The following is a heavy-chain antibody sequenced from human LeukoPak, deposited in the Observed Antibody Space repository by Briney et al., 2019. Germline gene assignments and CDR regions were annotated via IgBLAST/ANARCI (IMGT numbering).Heavy chain of an antibody. J-gene: IGHJ4*02. CDR3: ARGRGDGYNPSDY. V-gene: IGHV1-8*01. CDR1: GYTFTSYD. D-gene: IGHD5-24*01. Sequence: ASLKVSSTASGYTFTSYDINWVRQAPGQGLEWMGWMNPNSGNTGYAQKFQGRVTMTRNTSISTAYMELSSLRSEDTAVYYCARGRGDGYNPSDYWGQGTLVTVSS. CDR2: MNPNSGNT.